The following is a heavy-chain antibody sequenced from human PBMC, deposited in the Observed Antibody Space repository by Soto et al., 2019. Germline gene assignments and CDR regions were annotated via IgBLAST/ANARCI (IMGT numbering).Heavy chain of an antibody. D-gene: IGHD3-10*01. Sequence: PGGSLRLSCAASGFTFSSHSMIWVRQAPGKGLEWISHITSTSSTRSYADSVRGRFTISRDNAKDSLYLQMNSPRDEDTAVYYCARRITMVRGPYYYYAMDVWGQGTTVTVSS. CDR2: ITSTSSTR. V-gene: IGHV3-48*02. CDR3: ARRITMVRGPYYYYAMDV. J-gene: IGHJ6*02. CDR1: GFTFSSHS.